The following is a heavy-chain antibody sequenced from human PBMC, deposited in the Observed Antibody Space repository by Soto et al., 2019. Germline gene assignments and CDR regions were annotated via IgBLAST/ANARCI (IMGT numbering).Heavy chain of an antibody. V-gene: IGHV3-23*01. Sequence: EVQLLESGGGLVQPGGSLRLSCAASGFTFSSYAMRWVRQAPGKGLEWVSAISGSGGSTYYADSVKGRFTISRHNSKNTLYLQMHSLRADDRAVYYCARRGGGSYYDYWGQGTLVSGSS. D-gene: IGHD1-26*01. J-gene: IGHJ4*02. CDR2: ISGSGGST. CDR3: ARRGGGSYYDY. CDR1: GFTFSSYA.